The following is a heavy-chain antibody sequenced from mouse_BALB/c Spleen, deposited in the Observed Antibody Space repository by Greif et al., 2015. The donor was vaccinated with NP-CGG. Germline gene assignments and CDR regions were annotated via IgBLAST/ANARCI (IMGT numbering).Heavy chain of an antibody. CDR1: GFTFSSFG. V-gene: IGHV5-17*02. Sequence: EVHLVESGGGLVQPGGSRKLSCAASGFTFSSFGMHWVRQAPEKGLEWVAYISSGSSSIYYADTVKGRFTISRDNPKNTLFLQMTSLRSEDTAMYYRARDGRAWFAYWGQGTLVTVSA. J-gene: IGHJ3*01. D-gene: IGHD1-1*02. CDR3: ARDGRAWFAY. CDR2: ISSGSSSI.